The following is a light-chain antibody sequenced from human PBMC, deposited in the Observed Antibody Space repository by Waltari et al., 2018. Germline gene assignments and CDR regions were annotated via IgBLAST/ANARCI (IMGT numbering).Light chain of an antibody. CDR1: SSDVGGYDY. CDR2: EIN. CDR3: SSYAGSNRVI. J-gene: IGLJ2*01. Sequence: QSALTQPPSASGSPGQSVTISCTGTSSDVGGYDYVSWYQQHPGKAPKLMIYEINKRPSGVPNPCSGSRSGNTASLTVSGLRPEDEADYYCSSYAGSNRVIFGGGTKLTVL. V-gene: IGLV2-8*01.